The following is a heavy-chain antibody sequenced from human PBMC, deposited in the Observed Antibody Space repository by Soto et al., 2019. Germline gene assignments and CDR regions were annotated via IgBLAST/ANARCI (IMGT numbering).Heavy chain of an antibody. V-gene: IGHV1-46*03. D-gene: IGHD3-22*01. CDR2: INPSIGGS. CDR3: ARDRGSGYYSGAFDI. J-gene: IGHJ3*02. Sequence: GASVKVSCKASGYTFTTYYIHWVRQAPGQGLEWMGIINPSIGGSNYAQKFQGRVIITRDSSSSTVYMELSSLRSEDSSVYYCARDRGSGYYSGAFDIWGQGTMVTVSS. CDR1: GYTFTTYY.